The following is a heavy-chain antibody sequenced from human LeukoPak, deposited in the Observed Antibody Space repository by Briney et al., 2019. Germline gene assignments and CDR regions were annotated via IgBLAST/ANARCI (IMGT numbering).Heavy chain of an antibody. CDR2: ISSSGTTI. CDR1: GFTFSAFE. CDR3: ARDASSSGWFFDP. J-gene: IGHJ5*02. Sequence: GGSLRLSCAASGFTFSAFEMNWVRQPPGKGLEWVSYISSSGTTIHYADSVKGRFTISRDNAKNSLYLQMNSLRAEDTAVYYCARDASSSGWFFDPWGQGTLVTVSS. V-gene: IGHV3-48*03. D-gene: IGHD6-19*01.